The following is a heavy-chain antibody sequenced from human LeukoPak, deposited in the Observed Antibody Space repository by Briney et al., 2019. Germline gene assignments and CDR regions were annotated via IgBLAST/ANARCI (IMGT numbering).Heavy chain of an antibody. V-gene: IGHV4-59*01. CDR1: GGSISSYY. Sequence: SGPTLVNPSETLSLTCTVSGGSISSYYWSWIRQPPGKGLEWIGYISYSGSTNYNPSLKSRVTISVDTSKNQFSLKLSSVTAADTAVYYCARVVYYYDSSGYYLDAFDIWGQGTMVTVSS. J-gene: IGHJ3*02. D-gene: IGHD3-22*01. CDR3: ARVVYYYDSSGYYLDAFDI. CDR2: ISYSGST.